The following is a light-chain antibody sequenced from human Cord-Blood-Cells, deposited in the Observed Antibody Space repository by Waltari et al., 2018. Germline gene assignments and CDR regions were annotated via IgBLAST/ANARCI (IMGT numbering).Light chain of an antibody. CDR3: QRSYSTLGT. CDR2: AAS. V-gene: IGKV1-39*01. Sequence: DIQMTQSPSSLSASVGDRVTFPCRASQLISSYLNWYQQKPGKAPKIRIYAASSLQSGVPSRFSCSGSGTDFTLTIGSLQPEDFATYYCQRSYSTLGTFGQGTKVEIK. CDR1: QLISSY. J-gene: IGKJ1*01.